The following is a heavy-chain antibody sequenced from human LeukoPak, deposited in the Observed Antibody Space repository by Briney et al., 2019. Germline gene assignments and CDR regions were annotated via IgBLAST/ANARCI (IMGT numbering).Heavy chain of an antibody. CDR1: GYTFTSYG. CDR3: ARDLTYYDSSGTPYNWFDP. Sequence: GASVKVSCKASGYTFTSYGISWVRQAPGQGLEWMGIINPSGGSTSYAQKFQGRVTMTRDTSMSTVYMELSSLRSEDTAVYYCARDLTYYDSSGTPYNWFDPWGQGTLVTVSS. D-gene: IGHD3-22*01. CDR2: INPSGGST. J-gene: IGHJ5*02. V-gene: IGHV1-46*01.